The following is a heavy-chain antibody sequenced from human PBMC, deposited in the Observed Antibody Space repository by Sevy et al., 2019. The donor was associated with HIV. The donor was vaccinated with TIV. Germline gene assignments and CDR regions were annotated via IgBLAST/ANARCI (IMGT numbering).Heavy chain of an antibody. CDR3: AGENAWGRGYS. CDR1: GGSITSLY. Sequence: SETLSLTCTVSGGSITSLYWNWIRQPPGKGLEWTANIYYNGHINYNPSLQCRVTLSLDTSKNHCSLRLSSVTAADTAMYYCAGENAWGRGYSWGQGTLVTVSS. V-gene: IGHV4-59*08. D-gene: IGHD1-26*01. CDR2: IYYNGHI. J-gene: IGHJ4*02.